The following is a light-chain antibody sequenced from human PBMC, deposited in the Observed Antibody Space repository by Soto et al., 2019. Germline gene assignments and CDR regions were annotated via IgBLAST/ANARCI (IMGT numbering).Light chain of an antibody. CDR1: SGHNSDA. CDR2: LNSDGSH. V-gene: IGLV4-69*01. J-gene: IGLJ3*02. Sequence: QSVLTQPPSASASLGDSVKLTCTLSSGHNSDAIAWHQQQPEKGTRYLMKLNSDGSHSKGDGTPDRFSGSSSGAERYLTISSLQSEDAAYYYCPTWSTDILVFGGGTKVTVL. CDR3: PTWSTDILV.